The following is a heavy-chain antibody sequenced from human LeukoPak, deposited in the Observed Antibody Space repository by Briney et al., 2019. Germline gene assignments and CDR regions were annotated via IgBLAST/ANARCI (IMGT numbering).Heavy chain of an antibody. CDR1: GFTFSSYW. CDR2: IKQDGSEK. J-gene: IGHJ4*02. Sequence: GGSLRLSCAASGFTFSSYWMSWVRQAPGKGLEWVANIKQDGSEKYYVDSVKGRFTISRDNAKNSLYLQMNSLRAEDTAVYCCARDLPGGYGDLFDYWGQGTLVTVSS. D-gene: IGHD4-17*01. V-gene: IGHV3-7*01. CDR3: ARDLPGGYGDLFDY.